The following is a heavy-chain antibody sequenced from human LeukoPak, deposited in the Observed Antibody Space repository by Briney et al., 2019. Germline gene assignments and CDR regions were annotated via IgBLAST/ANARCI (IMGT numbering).Heavy chain of an antibody. V-gene: IGHV3-30-3*01. D-gene: IGHD6-6*01. J-gene: IGHJ5*02. CDR3: AKVQYSSSSLHGS. CDR2: ISYDGSNK. Sequence: PGGSLRLSCAASGFTFSSYAMHWVRQAPGKGLEWVAVISYDGSNKYYADSVKGRFTISRDNSKNTLYLQMNSLRAEDTAVYYCAKVQYSSSSLHGSWGQGTLVTVSS. CDR1: GFTFSSYA.